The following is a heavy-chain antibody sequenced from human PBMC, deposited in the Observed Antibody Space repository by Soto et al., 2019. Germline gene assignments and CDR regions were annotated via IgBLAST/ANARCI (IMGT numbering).Heavy chain of an antibody. D-gene: IGHD1-26*01. CDR2: IYYSGST. Sequence: SETLSLTCTVSGGSISSSSYYWGWIRQPPGKGLEWIGSIYYSGSTYYNPSLKSRVTISVDTSKNQFSLKLSSVTAPDTAVYYCARGGSTPVPHSGSYVDYWGQGTLVTVSS. CDR3: ARGGSTPVPHSGSYVDY. V-gene: IGHV4-39*07. CDR1: GGSISSSSYY. J-gene: IGHJ4*02.